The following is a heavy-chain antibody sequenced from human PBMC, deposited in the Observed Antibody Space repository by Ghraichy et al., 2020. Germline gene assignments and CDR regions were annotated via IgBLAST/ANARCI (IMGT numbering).Heavy chain of an antibody. J-gene: IGHJ4*02. CDR1: GFTFSSCA. D-gene: IGHD3-22*01. V-gene: IGHV3-64D*06. Sequence: GGSLRLSCSASGFTFSSCAMFWVRRAPGRGLETVSASSSTGASTSYADSVKGRFIISRDNSQNTLSLQMSSLRAEDTAGYYCVKHGTYYYDNSGYYHDYWGQGILVTVS. CDR2: SSSTGAST. CDR3: VKHGTYYYDNSGYYHDY.